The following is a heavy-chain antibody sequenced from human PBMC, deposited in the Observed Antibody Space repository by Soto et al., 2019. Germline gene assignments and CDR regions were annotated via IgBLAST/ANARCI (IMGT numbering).Heavy chain of an antibody. Sequence: QLQLQESGPGLVKPSETLSLTCTVSGGSISSSSYYWGWIRQPPGKGLEWIGSIYYSGSTYYNPSLKSRVTISVDTSKNQFSLKLSSVTAADTAVYYCARRQSLATRMLLPFDIWGQGTMVTVSS. J-gene: IGHJ3*02. CDR2: IYYSGST. V-gene: IGHV4-39*01. D-gene: IGHD3-16*01. CDR3: ARRQSLATRMLLPFDI. CDR1: GGSISSSSYY.